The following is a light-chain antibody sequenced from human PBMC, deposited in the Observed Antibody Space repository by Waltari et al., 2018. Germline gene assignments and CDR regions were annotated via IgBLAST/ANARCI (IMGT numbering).Light chain of an antibody. CDR1: QSVLYSSTNKNN. J-gene: IGKJ4*01. Sequence: DIVMTQSPDSLAVSLGERATINCKSSQSVLYSSTNKNNLAWYKQKPGQPPKLLIYWASTRESGVPDRFSGSGSGTDFTLTISSLQAEDVAVYYCQQYYSTALTFGGGTKVEIK. V-gene: IGKV4-1*01. CDR2: WAS. CDR3: QQYYSTALT.